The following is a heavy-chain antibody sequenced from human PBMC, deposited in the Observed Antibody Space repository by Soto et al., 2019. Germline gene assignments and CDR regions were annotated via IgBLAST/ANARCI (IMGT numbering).Heavy chain of an antibody. CDR3: AKRYGSGSYRDFNSYYGMDI. J-gene: IGHJ6*02. V-gene: IGHV3-23*01. Sequence: PGGSLRLSCAASRFTFRNYGMSWVRQGPGKGLEWVSGISPTGEQRFYVDSVKGRFFISRDNSQNTLSLEMSNLRADDTALYYCAKRYGSGSYRDFNSYYGMDIWGQGTSVTVSS. CDR2: ISPTGEQR. D-gene: IGHD3-10*01. CDR1: RFTFRNYG.